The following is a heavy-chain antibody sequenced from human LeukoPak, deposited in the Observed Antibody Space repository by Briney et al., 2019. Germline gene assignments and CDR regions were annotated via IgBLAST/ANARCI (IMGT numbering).Heavy chain of an antibody. CDR1: GFTFRCYA. CDR2: ITYNSGTI. V-gene: IGHV3-48*02. CDR3: AQHSYRVDSFTDY. J-gene: IGHJ4*02. D-gene: IGHD5-12*01. Sequence: GGALRLSCGASGFTFRCYAMQWVRQAPGKGVGGVYYITYNSGTIFYADVVKGRFTICRDNAKDSVYLQMSSLRDEDTAVYYCAQHSYRVDSFTDYCGQGTLATVSS.